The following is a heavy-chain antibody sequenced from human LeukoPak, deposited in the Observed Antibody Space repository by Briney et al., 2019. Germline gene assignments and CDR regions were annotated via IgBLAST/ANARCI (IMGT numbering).Heavy chain of an antibody. J-gene: IGHJ4*02. CDR1: GGSISSGGYS. D-gene: IGHD3-9*01. CDR3: ARGILTGYPRDYFDY. CDR2: IYHSGST. Sequence: SQTLSLTCAVSGGSISSGGYSWSWIRQPPGKGLEWTGYIYHSGSTYYNPSLKSRVTISVDRSKNQFSLKLSSVTAADTAVYYCARGILTGYPRDYFDYWGQGTLVTVSS. V-gene: IGHV4-30-2*01.